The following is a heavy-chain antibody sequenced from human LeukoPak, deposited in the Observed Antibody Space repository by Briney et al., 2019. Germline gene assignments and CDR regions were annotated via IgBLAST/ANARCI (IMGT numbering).Heavy chain of an antibody. CDR2: IYHSGST. Sequence: SETLSLTCAVSGGSIGNSNWWSWVRQPPGKGLEWIGEIYHSGSTNYNPSLKSRVTISVDKSKNQFSLKLSSVTAAGTAVYYCARVLRGGLEYFDYWGQGTLVTVSS. CDR1: GGSIGNSNW. J-gene: IGHJ4*02. V-gene: IGHV4-4*02. CDR3: ARVLRGGLEYFDY.